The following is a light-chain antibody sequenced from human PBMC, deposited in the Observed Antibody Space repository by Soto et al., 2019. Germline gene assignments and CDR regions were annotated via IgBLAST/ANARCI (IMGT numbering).Light chain of an antibody. Sequence: DLQLTQSPSFLSASVGDRVTITCRASQGISSYLAWYQQNPGKAPKFLIYAASTLQSGVPSRFSGSGSGTEFTLTISSLQPEDFATYYCQQLNSYPPSITFGQGTRLEIK. J-gene: IGKJ5*01. V-gene: IGKV1-9*01. CDR2: AAS. CDR3: QQLNSYPPSIT. CDR1: QGISSY.